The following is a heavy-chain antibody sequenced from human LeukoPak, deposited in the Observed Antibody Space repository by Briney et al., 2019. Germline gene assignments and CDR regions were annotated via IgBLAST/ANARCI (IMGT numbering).Heavy chain of an antibody. V-gene: IGHV3-23*01. J-gene: IGHJ4*02. D-gene: IGHD2-2*01. CDR1: GFTFSSYA. Sequence: GGSLRLSCAASGFTFSSYAMSWVRQAPGKGLEWVSAISGSGGSTYYADSVKGRFTISRDNSKNTLYLQMNSLRAEDTAVYYCAKSPIVVVPAGHNPLDYWGQGTLVIVSS. CDR3: AKSPIVVVPAGHNPLDY. CDR2: ISGSGGST.